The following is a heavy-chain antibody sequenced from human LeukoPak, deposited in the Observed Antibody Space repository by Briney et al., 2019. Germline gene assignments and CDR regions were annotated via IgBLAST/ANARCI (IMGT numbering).Heavy chain of an antibody. J-gene: IGHJ4*02. CDR3: VRGAGWLPDY. CDR1: GASLSSYY. Sequence: SETLSLTCTVSGASLSSYYCSCLRQSPGKGLEWIGLISYRRSTKYNVSLESRVTISADASKSQCSLKLSSVTAADTAVYYCVRGAGWLPDYWGQGTMVSVCS. CDR2: ISYRRST. D-gene: IGHD5-24*01. V-gene: IGHV4-59*01.